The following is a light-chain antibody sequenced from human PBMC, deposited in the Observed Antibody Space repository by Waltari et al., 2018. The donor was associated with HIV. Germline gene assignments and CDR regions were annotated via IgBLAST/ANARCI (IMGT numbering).Light chain of an antibody. CDR2: GAS. J-gene: IGKJ2*01. CDR1: QSVRSN. Sequence: EIVMTQSPATLSVSPGERAPLSCRASQSVRSNLAWYQQKPGQAPRLLIYGASSRATGIPARFSGSGSGTEFTLTISSLQSEDFAVYYCQQYNNWPPYTFGQGTKLEI. CDR3: QQYNNWPPYT. V-gene: IGKV3-15*01.